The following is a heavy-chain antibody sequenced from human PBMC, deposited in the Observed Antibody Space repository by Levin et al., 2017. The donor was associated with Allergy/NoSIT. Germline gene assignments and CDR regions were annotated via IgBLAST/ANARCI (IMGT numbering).Heavy chain of an antibody. CDR3: ARGLLYDYIWGSYRPRVDDAFDI. V-gene: IGHV4-34*01. J-gene: IGHJ3*02. CDR1: GGSFSGYY. Sequence: SETLSLTCAVYGGSFSGYYWSWIRQPPGKGLEWIGEINHSGSTNYNPSLKSRVTISVDTSKNQFSLKLSSVTAADTAVYYCARGLLYDYIWGSYRPRVDDAFDIWGQGTMVTVSS. CDR2: INHSGST. D-gene: IGHD3-16*02.